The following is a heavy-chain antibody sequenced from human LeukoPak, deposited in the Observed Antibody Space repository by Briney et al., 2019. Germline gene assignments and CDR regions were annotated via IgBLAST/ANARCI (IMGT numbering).Heavy chain of an antibody. J-gene: IGHJ4*02. D-gene: IGHD6-19*01. Sequence: PGRSLRLSCVASGFTFSRYSMHWVRQAPGKGLEWVALIWYDGSNKYYADSVRGRFSISRDDSKNTLYLQMTSLRAEDTAVYYCARDLGTAGSFYFDYWGQGTLVTVSS. CDR2: IWYDGSNK. CDR3: ARDLGTAGSFYFDY. V-gene: IGHV3-33*01. CDR1: GFTFSRYS.